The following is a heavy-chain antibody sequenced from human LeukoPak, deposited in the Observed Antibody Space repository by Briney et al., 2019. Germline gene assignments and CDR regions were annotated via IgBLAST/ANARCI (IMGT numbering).Heavy chain of an antibody. CDR3: ARGGRWLQFNY. CDR2: ISYSGST. J-gene: IGHJ4*02. D-gene: IGHD5-24*01. Sequence: SETLSLTCTVSGGSVNSGTYYWSWIRQPPGKGLEWIGYISYSGSTNYNPSLKSRVTISVDTSKNQFSLRLSSVTPADTAVYYCARGGRWLQFNYWGEGTLVTVSS. V-gene: IGHV4-61*01. CDR1: GGSVNSGTYY.